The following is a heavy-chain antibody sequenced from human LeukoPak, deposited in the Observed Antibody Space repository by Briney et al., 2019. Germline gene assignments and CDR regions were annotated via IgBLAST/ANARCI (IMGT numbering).Heavy chain of an antibody. J-gene: IGHJ4*02. CDR1: GFTFSSYW. CDR3: ARVGQAGYVGYPLDY. CDR2: INSDGSST. D-gene: IGHD5-12*01. V-gene: IGHV3-74*01. Sequence: SGGSLRLSCAASGFTFSSYWMHWVRQAPGKGLMWVSRINSDGSSTSYADSVKGRFTISRDNAKNTLYLQMNSLRAEDTAVFYCARVGQAGYVGYPLDYRGQGTLSPSPQ.